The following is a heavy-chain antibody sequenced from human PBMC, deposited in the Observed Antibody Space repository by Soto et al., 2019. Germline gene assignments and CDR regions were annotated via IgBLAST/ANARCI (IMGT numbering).Heavy chain of an antibody. D-gene: IGHD2-2*01. CDR2: ISRSGDTT. CDR1: GFTFTSYA. V-gene: IGHV3-23*01. J-gene: IGHJ4*02. CDR3: ASSYHCNY. Sequence: EVQLLDSGGGLVQPGGSLRLSCAASGFTFTSYAMSWVRQAPDKGLELVSSISRSGDTTYSADSVKGRFTISRDDSKNTLYLQMNSLRAEDTAVYYCASSYHCNYWGQGTLVPVSA.